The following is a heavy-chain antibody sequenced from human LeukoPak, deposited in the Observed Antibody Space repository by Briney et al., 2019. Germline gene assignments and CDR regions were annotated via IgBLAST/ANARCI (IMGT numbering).Heavy chain of an antibody. J-gene: IGHJ4*02. Sequence: PGGSLRLSCAASGFSISDDWMSWVRQAPGKGLKWVGRIKSESSGATTHYAAPVKGRFTISRDDSKNTLYLQLNSLKTDDTAVYYCTLIKGWGSGTYYLDYWGQGSLVTVSS. CDR2: IKSESSGATT. CDR3: TLIKGWGSGTYYLDY. CDR1: GFSISDDW. V-gene: IGHV3-15*01. D-gene: IGHD3-10*01.